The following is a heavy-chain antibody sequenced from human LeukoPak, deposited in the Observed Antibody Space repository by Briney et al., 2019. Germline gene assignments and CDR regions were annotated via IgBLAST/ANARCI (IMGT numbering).Heavy chain of an antibody. Sequence: GGSLRLSCAASGFTFDDYTMHWVRQAPGKGLKWVSLISWDGGSTYYADSVKGRFTISRDNSKNSLYLQMNSLRTEDTALYYCAKGAAAGTFDYWGQGTLVTVSS. CDR1: GFTFDDYT. D-gene: IGHD6-13*01. J-gene: IGHJ4*02. V-gene: IGHV3-43*01. CDR3: AKGAAAGTFDY. CDR2: ISWDGGST.